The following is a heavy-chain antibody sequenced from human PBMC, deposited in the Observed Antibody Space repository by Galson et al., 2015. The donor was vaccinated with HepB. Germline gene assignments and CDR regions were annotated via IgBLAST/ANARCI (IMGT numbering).Heavy chain of an antibody. Sequence: SLRLSCAASGFTFSSYSMNWVRQAPGKGLEWVSYISSSSSTIYYADSVKGRFTISRDNAKNSLYLQMNSLRAEDTAVYYCARIYGSGSYYNSHWYFDLWGRGTLVTVSS. CDR1: GFTFSSYS. J-gene: IGHJ2*01. CDR2: ISSSSSTI. D-gene: IGHD3-10*01. CDR3: ARIYGSGSYYNSHWYFDL. V-gene: IGHV3-48*01.